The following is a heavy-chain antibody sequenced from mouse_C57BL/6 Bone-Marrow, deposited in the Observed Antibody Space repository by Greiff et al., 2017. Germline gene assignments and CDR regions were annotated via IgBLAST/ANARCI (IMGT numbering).Heavy chain of an antibody. V-gene: IGHV1-7*01. CDR1: GYTFTSYW. Sequence: VQLQQSGAELAKPGASVKMSCKASGYTFTSYWLHWVKQRPGQGLAWIGYINPSTGYTESNQKFKDKATLTADKSSSTAYMQLSSLTSEDSAVYYCVRKDYYFDYWGQGTTLTVSS. CDR2: INPSTGYT. CDR3: VRKDYYFDY. J-gene: IGHJ2*01.